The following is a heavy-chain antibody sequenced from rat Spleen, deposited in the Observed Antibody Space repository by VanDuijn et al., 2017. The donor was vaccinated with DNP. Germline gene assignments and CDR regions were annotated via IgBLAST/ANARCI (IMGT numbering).Heavy chain of an antibody. D-gene: IGHD1-12*01. J-gene: IGHJ4*01. CDR1: GFTFNNYY. CDR3: TRHRTIMPYYYAMDA. CDR2: ISTYGSNT. V-gene: IGHV5-25*01. Sequence: EVQLVESGGGLVQPGGSMKLSCAASGFTFNNYYMAWVRQAPTKGLEWVAFISTYGSNTYYRDSVRGRSTVSRDNAQSTLYLQMDSLRSEDTATYYCTRHRTIMPYYYAMDAWGQGASVTVSS.